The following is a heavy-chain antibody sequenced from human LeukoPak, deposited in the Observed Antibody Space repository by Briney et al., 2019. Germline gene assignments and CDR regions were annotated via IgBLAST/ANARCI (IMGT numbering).Heavy chain of an antibody. CDR1: GFTFSSYG. CDR3: ARVATLNWNYYDY. CDR2: ISYDGSNK. V-gene: IGHV3-30*03. Sequence: GGSLRLSCAASGFTFSSYGMHWVRQAPGKGLEWVAVISYDGSNKYYADSVKGRFTISRDNSKNTLYLQMNSLRAEDTAVYYCARVATLNWNYYDYWGQGTLVTVSS. J-gene: IGHJ4*02. D-gene: IGHD1-1*01.